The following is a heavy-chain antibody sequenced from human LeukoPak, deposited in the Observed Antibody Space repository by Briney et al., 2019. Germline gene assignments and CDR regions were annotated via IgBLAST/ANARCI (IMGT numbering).Heavy chain of an antibody. CDR2: ISYNGNT. V-gene: IGHV4-31*03. D-gene: IGHD3-10*01. J-gene: IGHJ4*02. CDR1: GGSINSPGYF. CDR3: ARAEARASGSYYVPYFFDY. Sequence: PSETLSLTCTVSGGSINSPGYFWTWIRQHPGKGLECIGHISYNGNTYYNPSLQSRVSVSMDPSKNDFSLNLNSVTAADTAVYFCARAEARASGSYYVPYFFDYWGQGILVTVSS.